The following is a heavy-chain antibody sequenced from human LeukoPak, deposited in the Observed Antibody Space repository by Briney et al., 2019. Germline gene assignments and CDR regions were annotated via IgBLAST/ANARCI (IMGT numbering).Heavy chain of an antibody. V-gene: IGHV3-33*01. CDR1: GFTFSSYG. J-gene: IGHJ4*02. CDR3: ARGDDYVWGSYRYVTPVDY. D-gene: IGHD3-16*02. CDR2: IWYDGSNK. Sequence: PGGSLRLSCAASGFTFSSYGMHWVRQAPGKGLEWVAVIWYDGSNKYYADSVKGRFTISRDNSKNTLYLQMNSLRAEDTAVYYCARGDDYVWGSYRYVTPVDYWGQGTLVTVSS.